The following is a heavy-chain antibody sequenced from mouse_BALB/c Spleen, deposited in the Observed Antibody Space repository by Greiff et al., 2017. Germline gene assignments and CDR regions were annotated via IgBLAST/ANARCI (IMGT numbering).Heavy chain of an antibody. CDR1: GYAFTNYL. V-gene: IGHV1-54*01. CDR3: AREVYDRGTWFAY. J-gene: IGHJ3*01. CDR2: INPGSGGT. Sequence: QVQLQQSGAELVRPGTSVKVSCKASGYAFTNYLIEWVKQRPGQGLEWIGVINPGSGGTNYNEKFKGKATLTADKSSSTAYMQLSSLTSDDSAVYFCAREVYDRGTWFAYWGQGTLVTVSA. D-gene: IGHD2-12*01.